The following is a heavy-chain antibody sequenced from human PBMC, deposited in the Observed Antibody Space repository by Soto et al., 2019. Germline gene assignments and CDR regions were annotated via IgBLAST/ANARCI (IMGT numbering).Heavy chain of an antibody. CDR2: IYRNEDK. Sequence: QITLKKSGPTLVKHTQTLTVTCTFSGVSLSTRGVAVGWFRQPPGKALEWLALIYRNEDKWYSPSLKSRLTITDDTSKTHVVLTVTSMDPVDPATYYCANRPRGYAYYIAPWGQGTLVTVSS. CDR3: ANRPRGYAYYIAP. J-gene: IGHJ5*02. CDR1: GVSLSTRGVA. V-gene: IGHV2-5*01. D-gene: IGHD5-12*01.